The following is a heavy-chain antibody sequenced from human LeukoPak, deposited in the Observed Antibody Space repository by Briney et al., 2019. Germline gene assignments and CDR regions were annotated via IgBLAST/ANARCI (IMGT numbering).Heavy chain of an antibody. J-gene: IGHJ2*01. D-gene: IGHD2-8*01. Sequence: PSETLSLTCTVSGGSISSYYWSWIRQPPGKGLEWIGYIYYSGSTNYNPSLKSRVTISVDTSKNQFSLKLSSVTAADTAVYYCARDNERHRWYFDLWGRGTLVTVSS. V-gene: IGHV4-59*01. CDR2: IYYSGST. CDR1: GGSISSYY. CDR3: ARDNERHRWYFDL.